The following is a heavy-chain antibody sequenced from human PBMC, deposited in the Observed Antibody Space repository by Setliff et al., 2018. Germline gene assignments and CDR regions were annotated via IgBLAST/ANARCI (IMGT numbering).Heavy chain of an antibody. CDR1: GFTFSNAW. V-gene: IGHV3-15*01. CDR3: TTDPGSYNFWSGYPYYYYYMDV. D-gene: IGHD3-3*01. CDR2: IKSNVDFGTT. Sequence: GGSLRLSCAASGFTFSNAWMSWVRQAPGKGLEWVGRIKSNVDFGTTDYAAPVKGRFTISRDDSRNTLYLQMNSLKTEDTAVYYCTTDPGSYNFWSGYPYYYYYMDVWGKGTTVTVSS. J-gene: IGHJ6*03.